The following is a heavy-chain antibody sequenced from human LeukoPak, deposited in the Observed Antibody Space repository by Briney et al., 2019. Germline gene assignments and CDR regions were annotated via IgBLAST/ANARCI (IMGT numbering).Heavy chain of an antibody. CDR3: ASSNWLRDANFDS. CDR1: GGSLSDYY. D-gene: IGHD6-13*01. Sequence: SETLSLTCAVYGGSLSDYYWSWIRQSPGKGLEWIGEISHRGRTYYNLSLKSRVTISVDTPKNQFSLKLTSVTASDSAVYYCASSNWLRDANFDSWGQGTLVTVSS. V-gene: IGHV4-34*01. J-gene: IGHJ4*02. CDR2: ISHRGRT.